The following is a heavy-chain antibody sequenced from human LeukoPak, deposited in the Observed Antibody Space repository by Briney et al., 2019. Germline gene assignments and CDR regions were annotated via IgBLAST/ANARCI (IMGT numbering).Heavy chain of an antibody. V-gene: IGHV3-53*01. CDR2: IYSGGST. CDR3: TTSDCEY. J-gene: IGHJ4*02. CDR1: GFTVSNNY. Sequence: GGSLRLSCAASGFTVSNNYMSWVRQAPGKGLEWVSLIYSGGSTYYADSVKGRFTISRDNAKTSLFLQMNSLRAEDTAIYYCTTSDCEYWGQGALVTVSS.